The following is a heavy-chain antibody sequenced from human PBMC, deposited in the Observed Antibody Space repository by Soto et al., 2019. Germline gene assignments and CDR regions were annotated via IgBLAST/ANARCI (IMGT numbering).Heavy chain of an antibody. D-gene: IGHD3-22*01. CDR3: ARGRDDSSGYYFSFDY. Sequence: SETLSLTCTASGGSISSYYWSWIRQPAGKGLEWIGRIYTSGSTNYNPSLKSRVTMSVDTSKNQFSLKLSSVTAADTAVYYCARGRDDSSGYYFSFDYRGQRTLVTVSS. V-gene: IGHV4-4*07. CDR2: IYTSGST. J-gene: IGHJ4*02. CDR1: GGSISSYY.